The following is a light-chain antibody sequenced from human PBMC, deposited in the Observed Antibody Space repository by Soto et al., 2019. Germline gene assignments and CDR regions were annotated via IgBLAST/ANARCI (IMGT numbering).Light chain of an antibody. V-gene: IGKV3-11*01. J-gene: IGKJ5*01. CDR3: QQRSNWPPPIT. Sequence: EIVLTQSPATLSLSPGERATLSCRASQSVSSYLAWYQQKPGQAPMLLIYDASNRATGIPARFSGSGSGTDFTLTISSLEPEDFAVYYCQQRSNWPPPITFGQGTRLEIK. CDR1: QSVSSY. CDR2: DAS.